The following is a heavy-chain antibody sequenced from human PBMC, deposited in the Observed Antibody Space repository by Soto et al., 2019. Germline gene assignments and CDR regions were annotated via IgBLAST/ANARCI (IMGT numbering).Heavy chain of an antibody. CDR2: IGTYNNDT. D-gene: IGHD3-10*01. CDR3: ARGRRGYGMDV. CDR1: GYTFTNFG. J-gene: IGHJ6*02. Sequence: ASVKVSFKASGYTFTNFGINWVRQAPGQGLEWMGWIGTYNNDTIHAQNLEGRVTTTTDTSTSTAYMELSSLRSDDTAVYFCARGRRGYGMDVWGQGPTVTVSS. V-gene: IGHV1-18*04.